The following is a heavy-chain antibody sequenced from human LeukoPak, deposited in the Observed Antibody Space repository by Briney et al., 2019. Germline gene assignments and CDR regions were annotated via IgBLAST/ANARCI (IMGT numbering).Heavy chain of an antibody. Sequence: GGSLRLSCAASGFTVSSNYMSWVRQAPGKGLEWVSVIYSGGSTCYADSVKGRFTISRDNSKNTLYLQMNSLRAEDTAGYYCARGQQLAYFDYWGQGTLVTVSS. CDR2: IYSGGST. CDR3: ARGQQLAYFDY. D-gene: IGHD6-13*01. V-gene: IGHV3-66*02. CDR1: GFTVSSNY. J-gene: IGHJ4*02.